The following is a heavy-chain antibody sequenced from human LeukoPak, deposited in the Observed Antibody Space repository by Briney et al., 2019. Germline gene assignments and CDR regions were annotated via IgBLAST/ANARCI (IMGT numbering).Heavy chain of an antibody. CDR3: ARQSLDYYETLDAFXX. Sequence: GSVKVSCKASEYTFTDYYIHWMRQAPGQGLEWMGWINCKSGATSYAQKFRGRVTMTKDRPIRTAYMELSRLKSDDTAVYYCARQSLDYYETLDAFXXWGQGTVVTVX. CDR2: INCKSGAT. V-gene: IGHV1-2*02. CDR1: EYTFTDYY. J-gene: IGHJ3*01. D-gene: IGHD3-22*01.